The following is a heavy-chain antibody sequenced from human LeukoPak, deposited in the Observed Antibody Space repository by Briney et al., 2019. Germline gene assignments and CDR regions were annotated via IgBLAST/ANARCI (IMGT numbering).Heavy chain of an antibody. D-gene: IGHD4-23*01. CDR1: GFSFNSYA. V-gene: IGHV3-23*01. CDR3: TKEASQSYGRT. CDR2: ISGRGYNT. J-gene: IGHJ4*02. Sequence: GGSLRLSCAASGFSFNSYAMSWVRQAPGKGLKWVSAISGRGYNTYYADSVKGRFTISRDNSKNTLFLQMSSLRPEDTAVYYCTKEASQSYGRTWGQGTLVTVSS.